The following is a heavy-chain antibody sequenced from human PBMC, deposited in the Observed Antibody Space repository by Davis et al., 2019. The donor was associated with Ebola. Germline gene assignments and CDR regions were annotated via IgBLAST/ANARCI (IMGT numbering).Heavy chain of an antibody. CDR2: INTSSRDK. V-gene: IGHV3-21*04. CDR3: ARDSHYYDFWSRAFDP. CDR1: GFTFNRFH. D-gene: IGHD3-3*01. Sequence: GESLKISCVTSGFTFNRFHMNWVRQAPGRGLEWLSVINTSSRDKKYADSVKGRFTISRDNAKNSLYLQMNSLRAEDTAVYYCARDSHYYDFWSRAFDPWGQGTLVTVSS. J-gene: IGHJ5*02.